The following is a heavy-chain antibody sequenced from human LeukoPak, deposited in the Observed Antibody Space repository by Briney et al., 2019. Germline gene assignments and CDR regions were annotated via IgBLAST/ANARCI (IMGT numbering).Heavy chain of an antibody. CDR3: ARTAGGSIVFDY. D-gene: IGHD2-8*02. J-gene: IGHJ4*02. Sequence: GGSLRLSCAASGFTFSSYSMNWVRQAPGKGLEWVSSISSSSSYIYYADSVKGRFTISGDNAKNSLYLQMNSLGAEDTAVYYCARTAGGSIVFDYWGQGTLVTVSS. CDR1: GFTFSSYS. V-gene: IGHV3-21*01. CDR2: ISSSSSYI.